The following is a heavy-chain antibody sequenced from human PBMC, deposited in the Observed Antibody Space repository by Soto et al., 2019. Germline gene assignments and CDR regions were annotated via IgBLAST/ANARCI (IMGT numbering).Heavy chain of an antibody. Sequence: SLKISCKGSEHSFTSSWIGWVRQMPGKGLEWMGIIYPGDSDTRYSPSFQGQVTISADKSISTAYLQWSSLRASDTAMYYCACSAARPYYFDYWGQGTLVTVSS. V-gene: IGHV5-51*01. CDR1: EHSFTSSW. CDR2: IYPGDSDT. CDR3: ACSAARPYYFDY. J-gene: IGHJ4*02. D-gene: IGHD6-6*01.